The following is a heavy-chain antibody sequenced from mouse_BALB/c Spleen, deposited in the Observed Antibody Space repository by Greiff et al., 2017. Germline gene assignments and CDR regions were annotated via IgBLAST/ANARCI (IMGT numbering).Heavy chain of an antibody. J-gene: IGHJ4*01. CDR3: ARDGGNYDYAMDY. CDR2: ISSGGST. CDR1: GFTFSSYA. Sequence: EVMLVESGGGLVKPGGSLKLSCAASGFTFSSYAMSWVRQTPEKRLEWVASISSGGSTYYPDSVKGRFTISRDNARNILYLQMSSLRSEDTAMYYCARDGGNYDYAMDYWGQGTSVTVSS. D-gene: IGHD2-1*01. V-gene: IGHV5-6-5*01.